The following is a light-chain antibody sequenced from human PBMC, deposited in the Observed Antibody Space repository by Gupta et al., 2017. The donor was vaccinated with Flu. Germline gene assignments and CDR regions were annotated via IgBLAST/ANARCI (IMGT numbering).Light chain of an antibody. Sequence: GQSITISCTGTSSDVGRYNYVSWYQHPPGKAPKLVIFEVSNRPSGVSNRFSGSKSGNTASLTISGLQPEDEADYYCCSFGYTRAFGGGTKLTVL. CDR3: CSFGYTRA. V-gene: IGLV2-14*01. CDR2: EVS. J-gene: IGLJ2*01. CDR1: SSDVGRYNY.